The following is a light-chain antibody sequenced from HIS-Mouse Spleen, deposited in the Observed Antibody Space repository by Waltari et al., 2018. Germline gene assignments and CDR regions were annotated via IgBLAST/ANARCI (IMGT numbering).Light chain of an antibody. CDR3: AAWDDSLSGWV. V-gene: IGLV1-47*01. Sequence: QSVLTQPPSASGTPGPRVPTSCSGSRSNIGSNYVSWYHQLPGTAPKLLIYRNNQRPSGVPDRFSGSKSGTSASLAISGLRSEDEADYYCAAWDDSLSGWVFGGGTKLTVL. CDR2: RNN. J-gene: IGLJ3*02. CDR1: RSNIGSNY.